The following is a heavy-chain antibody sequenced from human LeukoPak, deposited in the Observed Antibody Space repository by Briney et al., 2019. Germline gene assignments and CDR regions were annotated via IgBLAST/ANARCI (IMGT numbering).Heavy chain of an antibody. CDR1: GSSFTSYW. J-gene: IGHJ6*04. D-gene: IGHD3-10*01. Sequence: KTGGSLQISCQGSGSSFTSYWIGGGRQVPGKGLEWMGIIYPGDSDTRYSPSFQGQVTISADKSISTAYLQWSSLKASDTAMYYCARHAHSGAYYYGSGSSRGGGMDVWGKGTTVTVSS. V-gene: IGHV5-51*01. CDR3: ARHAHSGAYYYGSGSSRGGGMDV. CDR2: IYPGDSDT.